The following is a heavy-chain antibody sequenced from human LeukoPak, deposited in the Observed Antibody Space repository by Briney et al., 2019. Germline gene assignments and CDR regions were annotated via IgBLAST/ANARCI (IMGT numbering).Heavy chain of an antibody. Sequence: GGSLRLSCAASGFTLSNYAMTWVRQAPGKGLEWVSAISGSGGSTYYAGSVKGRFTISRDNSKNTLYLQMNSLRADDTAVYYCAKSHHVSAIDYWGQGTLVTVSS. J-gene: IGHJ4*02. CDR1: GFTLSNYA. D-gene: IGHD5/OR15-5a*01. CDR3: AKSHHVSAIDY. CDR2: ISGSGGST. V-gene: IGHV3-23*01.